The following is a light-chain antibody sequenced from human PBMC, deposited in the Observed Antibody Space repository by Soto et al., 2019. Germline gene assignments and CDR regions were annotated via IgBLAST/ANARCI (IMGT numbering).Light chain of an antibody. J-gene: IGKJ2*01. V-gene: IGKV1-39*01. CDR3: QQGYSAPPT. CDR2: AAS. Sequence: DIQMTQSPSSLSASVGDRVTITCRASQTITTYLNWYQQKPGKAPRLLIYAASNLQSGVPSRFSGSGFGTDFTLTISGLQPEDCATYFCQQGYSAPPTFGQGTRWRL. CDR1: QTITTY.